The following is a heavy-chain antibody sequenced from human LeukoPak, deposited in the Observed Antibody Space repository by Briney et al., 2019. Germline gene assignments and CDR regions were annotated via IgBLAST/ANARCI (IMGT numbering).Heavy chain of an antibody. CDR1: GGSISSYY. CDR3: ASGGLRWSWFDP. Sequence: SETLSLTCTVSGGSISSYYWSWIRQPPGKRLECIGYIYYSGSTNYNPSLKSRVTISVDTSKNQFSLKLSSVTAADTAVYYCASGGLRWSWFDPWGQGTLVTVSS. J-gene: IGHJ5*02. D-gene: IGHD4-23*01. V-gene: IGHV4-59*01. CDR2: IYYSGST.